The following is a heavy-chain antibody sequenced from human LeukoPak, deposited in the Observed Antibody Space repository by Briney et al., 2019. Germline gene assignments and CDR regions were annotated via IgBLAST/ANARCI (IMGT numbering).Heavy chain of an antibody. V-gene: IGHV3-30*18. J-gene: IGHJ4*02. D-gene: IGHD2-15*01. CDR2: ISYDGSNK. CDR3: AKEAPYCSGGSCYPPYFDY. Sequence: GGSLRLSCAASGFTFSSYGMHWVRQAPGKGLEWVAVISYDGSNKYYADSVKGRFTISRDNSKNTLYLQMNSLRAEDTAVYYCAKEAPYCSGGSCYPPYFDYWGQGTLVTVSS. CDR1: GFTFSSYG.